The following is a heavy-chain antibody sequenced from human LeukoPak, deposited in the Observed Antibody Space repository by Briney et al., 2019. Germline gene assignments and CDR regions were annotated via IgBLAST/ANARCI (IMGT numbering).Heavy chain of an antibody. Sequence: ASVKVSCKASGYTFTSYGISWVRQAPGQGLEWMGWINAYNGNTNYAQKLQGRVTMTTDTSTSTAYMELRSLRSDDTAVYYCARDMALLQIVATIRSDYWGQGTLVTVSS. V-gene: IGHV1-18*01. CDR1: GYTFTSYG. CDR2: INAYNGNT. D-gene: IGHD5-12*01. CDR3: ARDMALLQIVATIRSDY. J-gene: IGHJ4*02.